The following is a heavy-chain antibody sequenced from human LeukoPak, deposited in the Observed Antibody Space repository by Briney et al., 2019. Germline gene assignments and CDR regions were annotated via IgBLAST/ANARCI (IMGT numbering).Heavy chain of an antibody. V-gene: IGHV4-4*07. J-gene: IGHJ3*02. Sequence: PSETLSLTRTVSGGSISSYYWSWIRQPAGKGLEWIGRIYTSGSTNYNPSLKSRVTMSVDTSKNQFSLKLSSVTAADTAVYYCARAKSYYDILTGYYPDAFDIWGQGTMVTVSS. CDR1: GGSISSYY. CDR3: ARAKSYYDILTGYYPDAFDI. D-gene: IGHD3-9*01. CDR2: IYTSGST.